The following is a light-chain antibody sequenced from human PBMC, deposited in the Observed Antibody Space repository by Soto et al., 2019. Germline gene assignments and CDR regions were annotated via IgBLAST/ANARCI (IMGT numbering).Light chain of an antibody. CDR2: SNN. V-gene: IGLV1-47*02. CDR3: AAWDDSLSGYV. J-gene: IGLJ1*01. Sequence: QSVLTQPPSASGTPGQRVTISCSGSRSNIGSNYVYWYQQLPGTAPKLLIYSNNQRPSGVPDRFSGSKSGTSASLAISGLRSEDEADYYCAAWDDSLSGYVFGTGTQLTVL. CDR1: RSNIGSNY.